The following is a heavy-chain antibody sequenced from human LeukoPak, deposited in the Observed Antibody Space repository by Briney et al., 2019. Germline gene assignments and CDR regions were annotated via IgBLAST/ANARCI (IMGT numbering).Heavy chain of an antibody. V-gene: IGHV4-59*08. Sequence: SETLSLTCTVSGGSISSYYWSWIRQPPGKGLEWIGYIYYSGSTNYNPSLKSRVTISVDTSKNQFSLKLSSVTAADTAVYYCAGQNVDTTMDAYYYYGMDVWGQGTTVTVSS. J-gene: IGHJ6*02. CDR3: AGQNVDTTMDAYYYYGMDV. CDR1: GGSISSYY. D-gene: IGHD5-18*01. CDR2: IYYSGST.